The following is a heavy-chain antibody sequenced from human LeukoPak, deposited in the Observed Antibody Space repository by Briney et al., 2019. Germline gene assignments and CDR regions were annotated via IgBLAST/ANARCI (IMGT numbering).Heavy chain of an antibody. D-gene: IGHD3-22*01. CDR2: IKSDGSST. J-gene: IGHJ4*02. Sequence: GGSLRLSCAASGFTFRSYWMHWVRLPPGKGLVWVSRIKSDGSSTSYADFVKGRFTISRDNAKNTLYLQMNSLRAEDTAVYYCARGSSSGYEFDYWGQGTLVTVSS. CDR1: GFTFRSYW. V-gene: IGHV3-74*01. CDR3: ARGSSSGYEFDY.